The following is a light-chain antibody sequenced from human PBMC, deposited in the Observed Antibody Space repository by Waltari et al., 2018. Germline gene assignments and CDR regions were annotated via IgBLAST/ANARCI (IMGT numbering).Light chain of an antibody. CDR2: AAS. Sequence: EIVMTQSPATLSVSPGEGATLSCRASQSVSSNVAWYQHIPGQAPRLLIYAASTRATGIPARFSGSGSGTEFTLTISSLQSEDFAVYYCQQYNNWPPLTFGGWTKVEIK. J-gene: IGKJ4*01. CDR1: QSVSSN. V-gene: IGKV3-15*01. CDR3: QQYNNWPPLT.